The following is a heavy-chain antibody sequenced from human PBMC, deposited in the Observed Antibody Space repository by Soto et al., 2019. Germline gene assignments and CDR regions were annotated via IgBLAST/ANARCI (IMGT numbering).Heavy chain of an antibody. J-gene: IGHJ3*02. D-gene: IGHD6-13*01. CDR3: AKGEGSSWNGDAFDI. CDR2: ISYDGSNK. V-gene: IGHV3-30*18. Sequence: QVQLVESGGGVVQPGRSLRLSCAASGFTFSSYGMHWVRQAPGKGLEWVAVISYDGSNKYYADSVKGRVTISRDNSKNTLYLQMNSLRAEDTAVYYCAKGEGSSWNGDAFDIWGQGTMVTVSS. CDR1: GFTFSSYG.